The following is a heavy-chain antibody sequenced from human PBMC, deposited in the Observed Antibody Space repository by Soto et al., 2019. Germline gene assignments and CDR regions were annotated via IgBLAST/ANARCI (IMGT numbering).Heavy chain of an antibody. V-gene: IGHV1-18*01. D-gene: IGHD3-22*01. J-gene: IGHJ4*02. CDR1: GYTFIWYG. CDR2: VSAYNDDT. CDR3: AGDRYYDSSVFYSNFDN. Sequence: QVQLVQSGTEVKKPGASVKVSCKASGYTFIWYGISWVRQAPGQGLEWMGWVSAYNDDTNYAQNFQGRVTMTTDTFRTTAYMELRSLRSDDTAVYYCAGDRYYDSSVFYSNFDNWGQGTLVTVSS.